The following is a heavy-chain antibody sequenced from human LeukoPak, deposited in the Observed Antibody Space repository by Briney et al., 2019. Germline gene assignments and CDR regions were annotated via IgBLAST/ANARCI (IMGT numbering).Heavy chain of an antibody. CDR3: ARGSIVYDYGALDY. CDR2: IIPIIETA. D-gene: IGHD4-17*01. CDR1: GYTFTSYG. Sequence: SVKVSCKASGYTFTSYGISWVRQAPGQGLEWMGGIIPIIETANYAQKFQGRVTITADKFTTTAYMKLSSLRSEDTAVYYCARGSIVYDYGALDYWGQGTLVTVSS. J-gene: IGHJ4*02. V-gene: IGHV1-69*06.